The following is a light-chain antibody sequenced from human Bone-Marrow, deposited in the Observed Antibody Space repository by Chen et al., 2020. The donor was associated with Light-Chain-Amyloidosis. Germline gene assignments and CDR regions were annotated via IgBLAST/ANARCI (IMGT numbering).Light chain of an antibody. V-gene: IGLV2-14*01. CDR3: SSYTITNTLV. CDR2: EVT. J-gene: IGLJ1*01. CDR1: SSDVGGDNH. Sequence: QSPLTHPAPFSGPPGQPLTIPCTGTSSDVGGDNHVSWYQQHPDKAPKLMIYEVTNRPSWVPDRFSGSKSDNTASLTISGLQTEDEADYFCSSYTITNTLVFGSGTRVTVL.